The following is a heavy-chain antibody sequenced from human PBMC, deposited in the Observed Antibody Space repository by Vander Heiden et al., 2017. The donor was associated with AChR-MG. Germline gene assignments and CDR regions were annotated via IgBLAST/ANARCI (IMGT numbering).Heavy chain of an antibody. V-gene: IGHV3-23*01. J-gene: IGHJ4*02. CDR1: GFPFSTYA. CDR2: ISGSGGST. Sequence: EVQLLESGGGLVQPGGSLRLSCAASGFPFSTYAMSWVRQAPGKGLEWVSAISGSGGSTYYADSVKGRFTISRDNSKNTLYLQMNSLRAEDTAVYYCAKTYDYVWGSYRLIDYWGQGTLVTVSS. CDR3: AKTYDYVWGSYRLIDY. D-gene: IGHD3-16*02.